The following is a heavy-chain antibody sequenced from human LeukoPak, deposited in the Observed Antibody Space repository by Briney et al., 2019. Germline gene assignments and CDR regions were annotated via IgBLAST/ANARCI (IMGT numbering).Heavy chain of an antibody. CDR2: INHSGST. Sequence: ASETLSLTCAVYGGPFSGYYWSWIRQPPGKGLEWIGEINHSGSTNYNPSLKSRVTISVDTSKNQFSLKLSSVTAADTAVYYCARGSSENYDFWSGYSGYYYYYMDVWGKGTTVTVSS. J-gene: IGHJ6*03. V-gene: IGHV4-34*01. D-gene: IGHD3-3*01. CDR1: GGPFSGYY. CDR3: ARGSSENYDFWSGYSGYYYYYMDV.